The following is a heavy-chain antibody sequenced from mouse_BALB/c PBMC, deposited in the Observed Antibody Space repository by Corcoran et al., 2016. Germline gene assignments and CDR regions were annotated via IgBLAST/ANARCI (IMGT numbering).Heavy chain of an antibody. D-gene: IGHD1-1*01. J-gene: IGHJ1*01. CDR2: IYPGSGST. CDR3: ARSGYYGRSYEYFDV. CDR1: GYTFTDYV. V-gene: IGHV1-81*01. Sequence: QVQLQQSGPELVKPGASVKMSCKASGYTFTDYVISWVKQRTGQGLEWIGEIYPGSGSTYYNEKFKGKATLTADKSSNTAYMQLSSLTSEDSAVYFCARSGYYGRSYEYFDVWGAGTTVTVSS.